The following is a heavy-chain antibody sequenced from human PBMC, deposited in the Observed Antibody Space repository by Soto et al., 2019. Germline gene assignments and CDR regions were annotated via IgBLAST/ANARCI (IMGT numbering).Heavy chain of an antibody. CDR1: GFTFSSYA. Sequence: EVQLLESGGGLVQPGGSLRLSCAASGFTFSSYAMSWVRQAPGKGLEWVSAISGSGGSTYYADSVKGRFTISRDNSKNTLYLQMNSPRAEDTAVYYCAKDITMVRGVIGWFDPWGQGTLVTVSS. CDR2: ISGSGGST. J-gene: IGHJ5*02. V-gene: IGHV3-23*01. D-gene: IGHD3-10*01. CDR3: AKDITMVRGVIGWFDP.